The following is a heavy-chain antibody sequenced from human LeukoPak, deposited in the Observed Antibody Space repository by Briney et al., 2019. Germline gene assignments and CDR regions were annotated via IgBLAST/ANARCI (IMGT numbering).Heavy chain of an antibody. CDR3: ASIAVPYAFDI. CDR2: IYYSGST. V-gene: IGHV4-59*01. CDR1: GGSISSYY. D-gene: IGHD2-21*01. Sequence: PSETLSLTCTVSGGSISSYYWSWIRQPPGKGLEWIGYIYYSGSTNCNPSLKSRVTISVDTSKNQFSLKLSSVTAADTAVYYCASIAVPYAFDIWGQGTMVTVSS. J-gene: IGHJ3*02.